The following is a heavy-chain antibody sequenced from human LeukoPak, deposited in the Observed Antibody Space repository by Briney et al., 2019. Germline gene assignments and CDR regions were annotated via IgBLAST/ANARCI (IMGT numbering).Heavy chain of an antibody. Sequence: SETLSLTCAVSGYSISRGYYWGWIRQPPGKGLEWIGSIYHSGSTYYNPSLKSRVTISVDTSKNQFSLTLSPVTAADTAVYYCARQCSSSSCYFDYWGQGTLVTVSS. CDR1: GYSISRGYY. CDR2: IYHSGST. J-gene: IGHJ4*02. D-gene: IGHD2-2*01. V-gene: IGHV4-38-2*01. CDR3: ARQCSSSSCYFDY.